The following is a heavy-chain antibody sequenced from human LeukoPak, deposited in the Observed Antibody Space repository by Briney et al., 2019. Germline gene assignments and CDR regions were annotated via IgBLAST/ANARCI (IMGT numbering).Heavy chain of an antibody. Sequence: GGSLRLSCAASGFTFSSYAMSWVRQAPGKGLEWVSAISGSGGSTYYADSVKGRFTISRDNSKNTLYLQMHSLGAEDTAVYYCSKDRVIAAAGTEYFQHWGQGTLVTVSS. CDR3: SKDRVIAAAGTEYFQH. V-gene: IGHV3-23*01. CDR1: GFTFSSYA. D-gene: IGHD6-13*01. CDR2: ISGSGGST. J-gene: IGHJ1*01.